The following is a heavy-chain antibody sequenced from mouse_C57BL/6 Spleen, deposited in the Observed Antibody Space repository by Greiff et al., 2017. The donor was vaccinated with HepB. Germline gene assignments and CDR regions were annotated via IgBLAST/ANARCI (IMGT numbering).Heavy chain of an antibody. CDR1: GYAFSSSW. CDR3: ARRGNYVDYAMDY. J-gene: IGHJ4*01. Sequence: QVQLQQSGPELVKPGASVKISCKASGYAFSSSWMNWVKQRPGKGLEWIGRIYPGDGDTNYNGKFKGKATLTADKSSSTAYMQLSSLTSEDSAVYFCARRGNYVDYAMDYWGQGTSDTVSS. D-gene: IGHD2-1*01. V-gene: IGHV1-82*01. CDR2: IYPGDGDT.